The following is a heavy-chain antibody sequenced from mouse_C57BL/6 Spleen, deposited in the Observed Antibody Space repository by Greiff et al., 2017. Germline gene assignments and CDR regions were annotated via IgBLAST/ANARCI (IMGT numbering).Heavy chain of an antibody. D-gene: IGHD4-1*01. V-gene: IGHV1-50*01. CDR2: IDPSDSYT. Sequence: VQLQQPGAELVKPGASVKLSCKASGYTFTSYWMQWVKQRPGQGLEWIGEIDPSDSYTNYNQKFKGKATLTVDTSSSTAYMQLSSLTSEDSAVYYCASQTGYFDYWGQGTTLTVSS. CDR3: ASQTGYFDY. J-gene: IGHJ2*01. CDR1: GYTFTSYW.